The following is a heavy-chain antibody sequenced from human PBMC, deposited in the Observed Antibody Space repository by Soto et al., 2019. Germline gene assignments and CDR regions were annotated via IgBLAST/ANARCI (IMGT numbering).Heavy chain of an antibody. J-gene: IGHJ4*02. Sequence: QLQLQESGPGLVKPSETLSLTCTISGGSISNSSYYWGWIRQPPGKGLEWIGSVYYSGSTYYNPSLKSRATISVATSKTQFSLKLRSVTAADTAVYYCARIAVSGPTSSFDYWGQGTLVTVSS. CDR1: GGSISNSSYY. V-gene: IGHV4-39*01. D-gene: IGHD6-19*01. CDR2: VYYSGST. CDR3: ARIAVSGPTSSFDY.